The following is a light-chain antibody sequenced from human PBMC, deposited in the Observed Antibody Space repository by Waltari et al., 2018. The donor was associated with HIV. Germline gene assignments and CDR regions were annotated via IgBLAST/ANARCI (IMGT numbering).Light chain of an antibody. J-gene: IGLJ2*01. Sequence: SSDLTQPPSVSVSPGQTATLTCSGDSLSKQYTSWYKQRPGQAPVLLISKDNKRPSGIPERFSGSTSGTTVTLAISRVQPDDEADYYCQSSDTSGTSVIFGGGTKLTVL. CDR1: SLSKQY. V-gene: IGLV3-25*03. CDR3: QSSDTSGTSVI. CDR2: KDN.